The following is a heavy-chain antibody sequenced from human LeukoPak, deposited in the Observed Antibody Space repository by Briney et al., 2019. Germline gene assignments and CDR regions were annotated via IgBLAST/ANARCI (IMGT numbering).Heavy chain of an antibody. CDR2: INPNSGGT. V-gene: IGHV1-2*02. CDR3: ARAPALPGVRGRFWFDP. Sequence: ASVKVSCKASGYTFTGYYMHWVRQAPGQGLEWMGWINPNSGGTNYAQKLQGRVTMTTDTSTSTAYMELRSLRSDDMAVYYCARAPALPGVRGRFWFDPWGQGTLVTVSS. CDR1: GYTFTGYY. D-gene: IGHD3-10*01. J-gene: IGHJ5*02.